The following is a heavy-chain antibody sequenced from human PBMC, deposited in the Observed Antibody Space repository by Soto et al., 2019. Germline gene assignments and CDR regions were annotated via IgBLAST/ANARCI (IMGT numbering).Heavy chain of an antibody. CDR2: IYYSGST. Sequence: SETLSLTCTVSGGSISSYYWSWIRQPPGKGLEWIGYIYYSGSTNYNPSLKSRVTISVDTSKNQSSLKLSSVTAADTAVYYCARAGLYEGGWYFDLWGRGTLVTVSS. D-gene: IGHD2-15*01. CDR1: GGSISSYY. CDR3: ARAGLYEGGWYFDL. J-gene: IGHJ2*01. V-gene: IGHV4-59*01.